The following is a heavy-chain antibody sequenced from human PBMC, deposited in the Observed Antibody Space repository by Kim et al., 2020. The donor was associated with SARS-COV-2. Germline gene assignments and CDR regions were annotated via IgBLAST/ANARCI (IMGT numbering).Heavy chain of an antibody. CDR2: IIPIFGTA. J-gene: IGHJ5*02. D-gene: IGHD1-26*01. CDR1: GGTFSSYA. CDR3: ARDLQNLYSGSYYHWFDP. V-gene: IGHV1-69*13. Sequence: SVKVSCKASGGTFSSYAISWVRQAPGQGLEWMGGIIPIFGTANYAQKFQGRVTITADESTSTAYMELSSLRSEDTAVYYCARDLQNLYSGSYYHWFDPWGQGTLVTVSS.